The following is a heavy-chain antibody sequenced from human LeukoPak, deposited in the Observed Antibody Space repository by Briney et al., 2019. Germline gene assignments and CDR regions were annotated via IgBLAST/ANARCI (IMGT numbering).Heavy chain of an antibody. D-gene: IGHD3-10*01. Sequence: SVKVSCKASGGTFSSYAISWVRQAPGQGLEWMGGIIPTFGTANYAQKFQGRVTITADKSTSTAYMELSSLRSEDTAVYYCAGGSGSYSVGYYYYYGMDVWGKGTTVTVSS. V-gene: IGHV1-69*06. CDR1: GGTFSSYA. CDR3: AGGSGSYSVGYYYYYGMDV. CDR2: IIPTFGTA. J-gene: IGHJ6*04.